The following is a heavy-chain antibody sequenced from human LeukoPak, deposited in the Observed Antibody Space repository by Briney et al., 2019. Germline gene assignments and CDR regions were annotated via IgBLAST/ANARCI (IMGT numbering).Heavy chain of an antibody. V-gene: IGHV1-18*01. J-gene: IGHJ4*02. CDR1: GYTFTSYG. D-gene: IGHD3-22*01. Sequence: ASVKVSCKASGYTFTSYGISWVRQAPGQGLEWMGWISAYNGNTNYAQKLQGRVTMTTDTSTSTAYMELRSLGSDDTAVYYCARDRSYYYDSSGYYLDYWGQGTLVTVSS. CDR2: ISAYNGNT. CDR3: ARDRSYYYDSSGYYLDY.